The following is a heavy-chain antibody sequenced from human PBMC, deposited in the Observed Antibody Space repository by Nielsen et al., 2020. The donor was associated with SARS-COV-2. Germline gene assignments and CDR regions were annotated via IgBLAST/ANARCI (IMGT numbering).Heavy chain of an antibody. CDR3: AKDRGQHDSSGYYP. Sequence: GESLKISCAASGFTFRDYVMSWVRLAPGKGLEWVSSVTGGGGTTHYADSVMGRFTISRDNSKNTVYLQMNSLRAGDTATYYCAKDRGQHDSSGYYPWGQGTAVTVSS. CDR1: GFTFRDYV. J-gene: IGHJ5*02. CDR2: VTGGGGTT. D-gene: IGHD3-22*01. V-gene: IGHV3-23*01.